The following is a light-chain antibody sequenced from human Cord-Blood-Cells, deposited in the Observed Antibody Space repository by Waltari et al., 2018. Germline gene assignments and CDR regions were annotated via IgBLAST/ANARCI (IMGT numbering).Light chain of an antibody. J-gene: IGKJ2*01. CDR3: QQYYSTPYT. CDR1: QSVLYSSNNKNY. CDR2: CAS. V-gene: IGKV4-1*01. Sequence: DIVMTQSPDSLAVSLGERATINCKSSQSVLYSSNNKNYLAWYQQKPGQPPKLLIYCASTRESGVPDRFSDSGSGTDFTLTISSLQTEDVAVYYCQQYYSTPYTFGQGTKLEIK.